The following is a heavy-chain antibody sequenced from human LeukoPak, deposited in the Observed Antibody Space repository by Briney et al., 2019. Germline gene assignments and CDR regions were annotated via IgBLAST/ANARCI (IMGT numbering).Heavy chain of an antibody. V-gene: IGHV4-30-4*08. CDR3: ARVHYYDSSGTTGFDY. CDR2: IYYSGST. D-gene: IGHD3-22*01. Sequence: SETLSLTCNVSGASVSSGSYYWSWIRQPPGKGLEWIGYIYYSGSTYYNPSLKSRVTISVDTSKNQFSLKLSSVTAADTAVYYCARVHYYDSSGTTGFDYWGQGTLVTVSS. J-gene: IGHJ4*02. CDR1: GASVSSGSYY.